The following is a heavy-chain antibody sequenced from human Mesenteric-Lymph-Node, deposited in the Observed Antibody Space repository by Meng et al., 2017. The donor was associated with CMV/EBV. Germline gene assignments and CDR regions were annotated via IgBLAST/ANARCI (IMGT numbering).Heavy chain of an antibody. CDR1: GDSCSSDNYY. CDR2: FYGGGST. Sequence: GDSCSSDNYYWSWIRQPPGKGLEWIGYFYGGGSTTYNPSLKSRVTISGDTSRNQFSLRLNSVTAADTAVYFCARQYYYGSGSHPFDHWGQGTLVTVSS. D-gene: IGHD3-10*01. V-gene: IGHV4-61*07. CDR3: ARQYYYGSGSHPFDH. J-gene: IGHJ4*02.